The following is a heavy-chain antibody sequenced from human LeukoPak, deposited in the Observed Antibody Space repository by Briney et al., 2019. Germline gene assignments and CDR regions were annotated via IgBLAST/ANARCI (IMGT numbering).Heavy chain of an antibody. V-gene: IGHV3-7*01. J-gene: IGHJ5*02. D-gene: IGHD6-19*01. CDR1: GFTFSSYW. CDR3: ARGYSSGWYNWFDP. CDR2: IKQDGREK. Sequence: GGSLRLSCAASGFTFSSYWMSWVRQAPGKGLEWVADIKQDGREKYYVDSVKGRFTISRDNAKNSLYLQMNSLRAEDTAVYYCARGYSSGWYNWFDPWGQGTLVTVSS.